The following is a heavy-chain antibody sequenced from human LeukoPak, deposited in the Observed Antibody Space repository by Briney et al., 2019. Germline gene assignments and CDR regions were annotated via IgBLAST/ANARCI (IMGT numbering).Heavy chain of an antibody. Sequence: GGSLRLSCAGSGSTFSSYAMSWVRQAPGKGLEWVSAISSSGGSTYYADSVKGRFTISRDNSKNTLYLQMNSLRAEDTAIYYCARHYGSGNYYNYFEKWGQGTLVTVSS. V-gene: IGHV3-23*01. J-gene: IGHJ4*02. D-gene: IGHD3-10*01. CDR1: GSTFSSYA. CDR2: ISSSGGST. CDR3: ARHYGSGNYYNYFEK.